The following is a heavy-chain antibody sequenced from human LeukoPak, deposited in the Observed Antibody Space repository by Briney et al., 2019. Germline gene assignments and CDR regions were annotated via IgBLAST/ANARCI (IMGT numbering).Heavy chain of an antibody. Sequence: ASVKVSCKASGYIFTSYGLSWVRQAPGQGLEWMGWISANNGHTHYAQKFQGRLTITRDMSTRTVDMELRSLRSDDTAVYYCARDMRHYRYYESDAYYFNFEYWGQGTLVTVSS. CDR3: ARDMRHYRYYESDAYYFNFEY. CDR2: ISANNGHT. CDR1: GYIFTSYG. J-gene: IGHJ4*02. D-gene: IGHD3-22*01. V-gene: IGHV1-18*01.